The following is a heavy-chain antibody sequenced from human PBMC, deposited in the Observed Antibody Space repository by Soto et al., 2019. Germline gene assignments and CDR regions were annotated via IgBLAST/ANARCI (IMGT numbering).Heavy chain of an antibody. J-gene: IGHJ4*02. D-gene: IGHD5-18*01. CDR2: IYYSGST. CDR1: GGSISSGDYY. CDR3: ARERRRIGGYL. V-gene: IGHV4-30-4*01. Sequence: QVQLQESGPGLVKPSQTLSLTCTVSGGSISSGDYYWSWIRQPPGKGLEWIGYIYYSGSTYYNPSLKSXGTRSXXTSKNQFSLKLSSVTAADTAVYYCARERRRIGGYLWGQGTLVTVSS.